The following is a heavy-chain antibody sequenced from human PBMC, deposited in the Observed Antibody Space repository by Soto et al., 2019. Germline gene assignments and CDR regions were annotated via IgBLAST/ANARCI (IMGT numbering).Heavy chain of an antibody. D-gene: IGHD3-10*01. Sequence: ASVKVSCKASGYTFTSYAMHCVRQAPGQRLEWMGWINAGNGNTKYSQKFQGRVTITRDTSASTAYMELSSLRSEDTAVYYCARDLRITMVRGVKKQNYYYYGMDVWGQGTTVTVS. V-gene: IGHV1-3*01. J-gene: IGHJ6*02. CDR3: ARDLRITMVRGVKKQNYYYYGMDV. CDR1: GYTFTSYA. CDR2: INAGNGNT.